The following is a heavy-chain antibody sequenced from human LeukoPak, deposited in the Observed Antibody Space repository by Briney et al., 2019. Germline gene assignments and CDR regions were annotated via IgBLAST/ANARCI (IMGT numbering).Heavy chain of an antibody. Sequence: ASVKVSCKASGYTFTSYYMHWVRQAPGQGLEWMGIINPSGGSTSYAQKFQGRVTMTRDMSTSTVYMGLSSLRSEDTAVYYRATSGSYPRLGYMDVWGKGTTVTISS. J-gene: IGHJ6*03. D-gene: IGHD1-26*01. CDR2: INPSGGST. CDR3: ATSGSYPRLGYMDV. V-gene: IGHV1-46*01. CDR1: GYTFTSYY.